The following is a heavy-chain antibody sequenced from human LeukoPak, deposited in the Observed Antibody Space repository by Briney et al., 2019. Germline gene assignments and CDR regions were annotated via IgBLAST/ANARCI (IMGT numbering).Heavy chain of an antibody. CDR3: AVSEKVVPAAKGGFDY. CDR1: GYTFTDYY. V-gene: IGHV1-69-2*01. D-gene: IGHD2-2*01. CDR2: VDPEDGET. J-gene: IGHJ4*02. Sequence: ASVKLSCKVSGYTFTDYYMHWVQQAPGKGLEWMGLVDPEDGETIYAEKFQGRVTITADTSTDTAYMELSSLRSEDTAVYYCAVSEKVVPAAKGGFDYWGQGTLVTVSS.